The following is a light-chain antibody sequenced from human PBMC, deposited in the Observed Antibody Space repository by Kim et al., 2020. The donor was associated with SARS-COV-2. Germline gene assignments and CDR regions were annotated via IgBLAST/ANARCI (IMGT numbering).Light chain of an antibody. CDR3: QQYYSTPLT. Sequence: DIVMTQSPDSLAVSLGERATINCKSSQSVLYSSNNKNYLALDQQKPGQPPKLLIYWASTRESGVPDRFSGSGSGTDFTLTISSLQAEDVAVYYCQQYYSTPLTFGGGTKVDIK. J-gene: IGKJ4*01. V-gene: IGKV4-1*01. CDR2: WAS. CDR1: QSVLYSSNNKNY.